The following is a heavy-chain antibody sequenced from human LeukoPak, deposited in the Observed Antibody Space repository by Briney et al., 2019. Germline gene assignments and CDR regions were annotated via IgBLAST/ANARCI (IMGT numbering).Heavy chain of an antibody. CDR3: AKDPQKWESYFDY. CDR1: GFTFSSYG. J-gene: IGHJ4*02. Sequence: PGGSLRLSCAASGFTFSSYGMHWVRQAPGKGLEWVAFIRYDGSNKYYADSVKGRFTISRDNSKNTLYLQMNSLRAEDTAVYYCAKDPQKWESYFDYWGQGTLVTVPS. V-gene: IGHV3-30*02. CDR2: IRYDGSNK. D-gene: IGHD1-26*01.